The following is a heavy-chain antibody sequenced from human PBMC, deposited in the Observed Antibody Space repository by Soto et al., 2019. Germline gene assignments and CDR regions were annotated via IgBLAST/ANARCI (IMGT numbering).Heavy chain of an antibody. CDR3: ARVYGESRDGYNSDY. J-gene: IGHJ4*02. V-gene: IGHV1-18*01. CDR2: ISAYNGNT. D-gene: IGHD5-12*01. Sequence: QVQLVQSGAEVKKPGASVKVSCKASGYTFTSYGITWVRQAPGQGLEWMGWISAYNGNTNYAQKLQGRVTMTTDTSTSTGYMELRSLRSDDTAVYYCARVYGESRDGYNSDYWGQGTLVTVSS. CDR1: GYTFTSYG.